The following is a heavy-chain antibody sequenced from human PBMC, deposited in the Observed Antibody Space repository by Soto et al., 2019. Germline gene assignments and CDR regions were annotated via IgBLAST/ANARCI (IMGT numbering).Heavy chain of an antibody. D-gene: IGHD3-22*01. CDR2: IYPGDSDT. CDR3: AFPPPPYNSSPTP. Sequence: PGESLKISCKGSGYSFTSYWIAWVRQMPGKGLEWMGIIYPGDSDTRYSPSFQGLVTFSVDKSISTAYLQWSSLKASDTAMYYCAFPPPPYNSSPTPWGQGTLVTVSS. V-gene: IGHV5-51*01. J-gene: IGHJ5*02. CDR1: GYSFTSYW.